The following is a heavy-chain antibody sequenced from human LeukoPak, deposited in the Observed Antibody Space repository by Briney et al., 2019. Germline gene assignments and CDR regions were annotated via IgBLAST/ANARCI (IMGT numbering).Heavy chain of an antibody. CDR2: ISSSSSYI. J-gene: IGHJ4*02. CDR1: GFTFSDYY. CDR3: ARDIWVPYPHPITAAGTGADY. V-gene: IGHV3-11*06. Sequence: PGGSLRLSCAASGFTFSDYYMSWIRQAPGKGLEWVSSISSSSSYIYYADSVKGRFTISRDNAKNSLYLQMNSLRAEDTAVYYCARDIWVPYPHPITAAGTGADYWGQGTLVTVSS. D-gene: IGHD6-13*01.